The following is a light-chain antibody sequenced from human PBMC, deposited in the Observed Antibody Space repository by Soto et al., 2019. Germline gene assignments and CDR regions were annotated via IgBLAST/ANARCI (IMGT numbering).Light chain of an antibody. CDR2: GTS. V-gene: IGKV3-20*01. CDR1: QSLSASY. Sequence: EIVMTQSPVTLSVSPGERATLSCRASQSLSASYLAWYQQRPGQAPRLLIYGTSTRATGIPDRFSGSGSGTDFTLAISRLEPEDFAVYFCHQFGGSPQTFGQGTKVDIK. CDR3: HQFGGSPQT. J-gene: IGKJ1*01.